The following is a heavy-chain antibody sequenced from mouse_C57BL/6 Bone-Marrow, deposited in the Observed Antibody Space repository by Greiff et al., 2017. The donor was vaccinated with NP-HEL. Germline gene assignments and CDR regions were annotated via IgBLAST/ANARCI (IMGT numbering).Heavy chain of an antibody. J-gene: IGHJ2*01. D-gene: IGHD1-1*01. CDR2: IYPGDGDT. V-gene: IGHV1-80*01. CDR3: ARIRWNYYGSSYYFDY. CDR1: GYAFSSYW. Sequence: QVQLQQSGAELVKPGASVKISCKASGYAFSSYWMNWVKQRPGKGLEWIGQIYPGDGDTNYTGKFKGKATLTADKSSSTAYMQLSSLTSEDSAVYFCARIRWNYYGSSYYFDYWGQGTTLTVSS.